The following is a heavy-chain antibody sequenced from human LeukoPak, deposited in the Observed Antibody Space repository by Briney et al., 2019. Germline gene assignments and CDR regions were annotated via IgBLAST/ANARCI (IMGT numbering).Heavy chain of an antibody. CDR2: INHSGST. CDR1: GGFFSGYY. D-gene: IGHD2-21*02. Sequence: SETLSLTCAVYGGFFSGYYWSWIRQPPGKGLEWIGEINHSGSTNYNPSLKSRVTISVDTSKNQFSLKLSSVTAADTAVYYCARRQRALGRYCGGDCYPYYFDYWGQGTLVTVSS. J-gene: IGHJ4*02. V-gene: IGHV4-34*01. CDR3: ARRQRALGRYCGGDCYPYYFDY.